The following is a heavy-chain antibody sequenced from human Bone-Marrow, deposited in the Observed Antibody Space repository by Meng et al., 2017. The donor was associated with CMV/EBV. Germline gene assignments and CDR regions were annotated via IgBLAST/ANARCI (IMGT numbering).Heavy chain of an antibody. D-gene: IGHD3-3*01. CDR2: IKSKTDGGTT. CDR1: GFTFSNAW. CDR3: TTDYVLTYYDFWSGYPPFDY. J-gene: IGHJ4*02. V-gene: IGHV3-15*01. Sequence: ETLSLTCAASGFTFSNAWMSWVRQAPGKGLEWVGRIKSKTDGGTTDYAAPVKGRFTISRDDSKNTLYLQMNSLKTEDTAVYYCTTDYVLTYYDFWSGYPPFDYWGQGTLVTVSS.